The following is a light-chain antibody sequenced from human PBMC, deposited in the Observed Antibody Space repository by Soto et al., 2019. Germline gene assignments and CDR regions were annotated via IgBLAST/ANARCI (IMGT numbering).Light chain of an antibody. CDR2: DVT. V-gene: IGLV2-11*01. CDR3: CSFAGSYSYV. Sequence: QSVLTQPRSVSASPGQSVTISCTGTSSDVGRYDYVSWYQQHPGKAPKLIVYDVTERPSGGPDRFSGSKSGNTASLTISGLQAEDEADYSCCSFAGSYSYVFGTGTKVTVL. J-gene: IGLJ1*01. CDR1: SSDVGRYDY.